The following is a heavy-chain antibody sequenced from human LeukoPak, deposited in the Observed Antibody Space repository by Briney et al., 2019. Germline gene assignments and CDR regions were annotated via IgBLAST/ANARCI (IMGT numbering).Heavy chain of an antibody. V-gene: IGHV4-39*01. J-gene: IGHJ4*02. CDR3: ARLRGGVQLREN. CDR1: GGSLNIHSIC. CDR2: ICSGPTT. Sequence: SETLPLTCSVSGGSLNIHSICWGWIRQPPGLGLEWIATICSGPTTYYNPSLRSRVTLSADTSKNQLSLMLTSMTALDTAVYYCARLRGGVQLRENWGQGTRVTVSS. D-gene: IGHD3-16*01.